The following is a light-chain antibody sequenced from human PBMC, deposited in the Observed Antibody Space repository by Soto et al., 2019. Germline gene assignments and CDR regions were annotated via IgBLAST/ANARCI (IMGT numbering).Light chain of an antibody. CDR1: QSVSSN. CDR3: QQRSNWLVT. V-gene: IGKV3-11*01. Sequence: ETVMTQSPATLSVSPGERPTLSCRASQSVSSNLAWYQQKPGQAPRLLIYDASTRATGIPARFSGSGSGTDFTLTISSLEPEDCAVYYCQQRSNWLVTFGQGTKLEIK. CDR2: DAS. J-gene: IGKJ2*01.